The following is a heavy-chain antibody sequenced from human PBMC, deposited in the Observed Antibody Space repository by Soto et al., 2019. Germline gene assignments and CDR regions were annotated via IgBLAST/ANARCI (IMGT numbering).Heavy chain of an antibody. CDR3: ATSQYYYDSSGYYKSPLDY. D-gene: IGHD3-22*01. CDR1: GGSISSSSYY. Sequence: SETLSLTCTVSGGSISSSSYYWGWIRQPPGKGLEWIGSIYYSGSTYYNPSLKSRVTISVDTSKNQFSLKLSSVTAADTAVYYCATSQYYYDSSGYYKSPLDYWGPGTLVTVSS. V-gene: IGHV4-39*01. J-gene: IGHJ4*02. CDR2: IYYSGST.